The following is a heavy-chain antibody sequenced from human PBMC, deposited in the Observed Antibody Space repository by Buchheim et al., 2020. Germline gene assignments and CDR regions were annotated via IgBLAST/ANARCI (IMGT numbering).Heavy chain of an antibody. Sequence: QVQLQESGPGLVKPSETLSLTCTVSGGSVSSGSYYWSWIRQPPGKGLEWIGYIYYSGSTNYNPSLKSRVTISVDTSKNQFSLKLSSVTAADTAVYYCASSTGTTVYYYYGMDVWGQGTT. V-gene: IGHV4-61*01. CDR2: IYYSGST. CDR3: ASSTGTTVYYYYGMDV. D-gene: IGHD1-7*01. CDR1: GGSVSSGSYY. J-gene: IGHJ6*02.